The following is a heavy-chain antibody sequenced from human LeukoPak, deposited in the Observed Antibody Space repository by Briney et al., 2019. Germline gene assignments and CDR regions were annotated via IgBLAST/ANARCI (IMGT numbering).Heavy chain of an antibody. Sequence: GASVKVSCKASGYIFTNYDINWVRQATGQGLEWMGWMNPNSGNTGFAQKFQGWVTMTRDTSISTAYMELSRLRSDDTAVYYCARYGYSYGRDYWGQGTLVTVSS. V-gene: IGHV1-8*01. J-gene: IGHJ4*02. CDR3: ARYGYSYGRDY. D-gene: IGHD5-18*01. CDR2: MNPNSGNT. CDR1: GYIFTNYD.